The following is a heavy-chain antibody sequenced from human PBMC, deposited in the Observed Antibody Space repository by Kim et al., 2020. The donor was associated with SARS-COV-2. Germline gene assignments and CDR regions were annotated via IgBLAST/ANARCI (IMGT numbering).Heavy chain of an antibody. D-gene: IGHD2-21*02. CDR1: GGSISSGDYY. J-gene: IGHJ3*02. Sequence: SETLSLTCTVSGGSISSGDYYWSWIRQPPGKGLEWIGYIYYSGSTYYNPSLKSRVTISVDTSKNQFSLKLSSVTAADTAVYYCARAGGGDWGDAFDIWGQGTMVTVSS. CDR2: IYYSGST. V-gene: IGHV4-30-4*01. CDR3: ARAGGGDWGDAFDI.